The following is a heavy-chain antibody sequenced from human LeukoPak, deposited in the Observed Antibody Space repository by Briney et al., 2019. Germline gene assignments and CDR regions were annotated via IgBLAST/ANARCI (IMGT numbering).Heavy chain of an antibody. V-gene: IGHV3-7*01. Sequence: GALRLSCAASGFTFSSYWMSWVRQAPGKGLEWVANIKQDGSEKYYVDSVKGRFTISRDNAKNSLYLQMNSLRAEDTAVYYCAGDLSYYYDSSGSAAWGQGTLVTVSS. CDR3: AGDLSYYYDSSGSAA. CDR1: GFTFSSYW. J-gene: IGHJ5*02. D-gene: IGHD3-22*01. CDR2: IKQDGSEK.